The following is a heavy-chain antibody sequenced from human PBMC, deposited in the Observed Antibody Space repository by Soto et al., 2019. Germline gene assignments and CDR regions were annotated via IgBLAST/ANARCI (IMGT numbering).Heavy chain of an antibody. Sequence: GASVKVSCKASGYTFTSYGISWVRQAPGQGLEWMGWISAYNGNTNYAQKLKGRVTMTTDTSTSTAYMELRSLRSDDTAVYYCARGHSSSRYYYYGMDVWGQGTTVTVSS. CDR3: ARGHSSSRYYYYGMDV. CDR1: GYTFTSYG. D-gene: IGHD6-6*01. CDR2: ISAYNGNT. J-gene: IGHJ6*02. V-gene: IGHV1-18*01.